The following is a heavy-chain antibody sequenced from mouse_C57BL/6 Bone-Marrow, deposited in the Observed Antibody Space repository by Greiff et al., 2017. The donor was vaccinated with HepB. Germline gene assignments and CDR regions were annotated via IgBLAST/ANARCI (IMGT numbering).Heavy chain of an antibody. CDR3: ERYGGSSYEDYFDY. J-gene: IGHJ2*01. Sequence: EVQLQQSGPELVKPGASVKISCKASGYSFTGYYMNWVKQSPEKSLEWIGEINPSTGGTTYNQKSKAKATLTVDKASSTAYMQLKSLTSEDSAVYYCERYGGSSYEDYFDYWGQGTTLTVSS. CDR1: GYSFTGYY. V-gene: IGHV1-42*01. CDR2: INPSTGGT. D-gene: IGHD1-1*01.